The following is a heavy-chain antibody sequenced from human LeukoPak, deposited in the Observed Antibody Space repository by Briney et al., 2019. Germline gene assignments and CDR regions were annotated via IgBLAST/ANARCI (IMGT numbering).Heavy chain of an antibody. CDR2: INPSGGST. CDR3: ARDEGDTGYDSPGY. V-gene: IGHV1-46*03. D-gene: IGHD5-12*01. J-gene: IGHJ4*02. CDR1: GYTFTGYY. Sequence: ASVKVSCKASGYTFTGYYMHWVRQAPGQGLEWMGIINPSGGSTNYAQKFQGRVTMTRDTSTSTVYMELGSLRSGDTAEYYCARDEGDTGYDSPGYWDQGTLVTVSS.